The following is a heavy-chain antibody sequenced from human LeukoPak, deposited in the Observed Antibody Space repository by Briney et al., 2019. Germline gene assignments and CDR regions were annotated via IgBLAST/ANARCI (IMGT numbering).Heavy chain of an antibody. CDR1: GGSFSGYY. J-gene: IGHJ3*02. Sequence: SETLSLTCAVYGGSFSGYYWSWIRQPPGKGLEWIGEINHSGSTNYNSSLKSRVTISVDTSKNQFSLKLSSVTAADTAVYYCARETVMVPPWAFDIWGQGTMVTVSS. CDR2: INHSGST. V-gene: IGHV4-34*01. D-gene: IGHD3-10*01. CDR3: ARETVMVPPWAFDI.